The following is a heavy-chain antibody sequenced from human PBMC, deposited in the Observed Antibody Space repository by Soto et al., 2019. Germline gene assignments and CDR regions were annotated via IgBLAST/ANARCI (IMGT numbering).Heavy chain of an antibody. V-gene: IGHV3-21*06. Sequence: LSLSCAASGFTFTRYSMNWVRQAPGKGLEWVSSISSTTNYIYYGDSMKGRFTISRDNAKNSLYLEMNSLRAEDTAVYYCARESEDLTSNFDYWGQGTLVTVSS. CDR3: ARESEDLTSNFDY. CDR1: GFTFTRYS. CDR2: ISSTTNYI. J-gene: IGHJ4*02.